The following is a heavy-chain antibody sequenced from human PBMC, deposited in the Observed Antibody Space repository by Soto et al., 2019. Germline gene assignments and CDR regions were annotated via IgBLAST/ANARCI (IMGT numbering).Heavy chain of an antibody. V-gene: IGHV3-21*06. Sequence: LSLSCAASGFTFTRYSMNWVRQAPGKGLEWVSSISSTTNYIYYGDSMKGRFTISRDNAKNSLYLEMNSLRAEDTAVYYCARESEDLTSNFDYWGQGTLVTVSS. CDR3: ARESEDLTSNFDY. CDR1: GFTFTRYS. CDR2: ISSTTNYI. J-gene: IGHJ4*02.